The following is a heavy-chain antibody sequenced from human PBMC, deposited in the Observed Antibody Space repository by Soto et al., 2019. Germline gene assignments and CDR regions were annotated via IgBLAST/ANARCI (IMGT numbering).Heavy chain of an antibody. CDR1: GGSFSGYY. CDR2: INHSGST. Sequence: QVQLQQWGAGLLKPSETLSLTCAVYGGSFSGYYWSWIRQPPGKGLEWIGEINHSGSTNYNPSLKSRVSISVDTSKIQFSLKLSSVTAADTAVYYCARANLYYYGAGLDYWGQGTLVTVSS. V-gene: IGHV4-34*01. J-gene: IGHJ4*02. CDR3: ARANLYYYGAGLDY. D-gene: IGHD3-10*01.